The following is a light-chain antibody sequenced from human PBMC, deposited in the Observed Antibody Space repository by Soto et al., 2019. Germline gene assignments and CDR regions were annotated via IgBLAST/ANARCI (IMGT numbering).Light chain of an antibody. CDR3: SSYTSSSTLNYV. J-gene: IGLJ1*01. CDR2: EVS. Sequence: QSVLTQPASVSGSPGQSITISCTGTSSDVGGYNYVSWYQQHPGKAPKLMIYEVSNRPSGVSNRFSGSKSGNTASLTISGLQAEDEADYYCSSYTSSSTLNYVFGTGTKVTV. V-gene: IGLV2-14*01. CDR1: SSDVGGYNY.